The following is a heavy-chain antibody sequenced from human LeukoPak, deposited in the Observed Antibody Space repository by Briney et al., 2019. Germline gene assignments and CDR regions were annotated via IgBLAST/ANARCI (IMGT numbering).Heavy chain of an antibody. J-gene: IGHJ3*02. CDR2: KYARGSS. D-gene: IGHD2-15*01. CDR1: GGSISNYY. V-gene: IGHV4-4*07. Sequence: SETLSLTCTVSGGSISNYYWSWIRQPAGKGLEWIGRKYARGSSNYNPPVQSRVTMSVDTSKNQFSLKLRSVAAADTAVYYCARGRYCSADICTGGDSFDIWGQGTMVSVSP. CDR3: ARGRYCSADICTGGDSFDI.